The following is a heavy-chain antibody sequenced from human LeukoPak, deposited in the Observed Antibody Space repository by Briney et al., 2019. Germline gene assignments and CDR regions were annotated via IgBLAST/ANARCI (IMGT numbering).Heavy chain of an antibody. CDR1: GGSLTRYH. D-gene: IGHD7-27*01. J-gene: IGHJ4*02. CDR2: IYYSGST. CDR3: ARTTGDGSLDY. V-gene: IGHV4-59*08. Sequence: SETLSLTCTVSGGSLTRYHWSWIRQPPGKGLEWIGYIYYSGSTNYNPSLKSRVTISVDRSKNQFPLKLSPVTAADTAVYYCARTTGDGSLDYWGQGTLVTVSS.